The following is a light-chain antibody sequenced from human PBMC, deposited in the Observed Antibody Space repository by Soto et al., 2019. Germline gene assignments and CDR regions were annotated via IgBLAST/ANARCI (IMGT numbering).Light chain of an antibody. J-gene: IGLJ2*01. CDR3: AAWDDGLNGVV. V-gene: IGLV1-36*01. CDR1: SSNIGNNA. Sequence: QSVLTQPPSVSEAPRQRVTISCSGSSSNIGNNAVNWYQQLPGKAPKLLIYYDDLLPSGVSDRFSGSKSGTSASLAISGLQSEDEADYYSAAWDDGLNGVVFGGGTKLTVL. CDR2: YDD.